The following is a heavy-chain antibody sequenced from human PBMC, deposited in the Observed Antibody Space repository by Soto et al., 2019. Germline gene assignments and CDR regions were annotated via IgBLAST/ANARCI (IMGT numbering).Heavy chain of an antibody. D-gene: IGHD6-19*01. CDR2: IYSGGST. CDR1: GFTVSSNY. J-gene: IGHJ4*02. CDR3: ARSLAVAVDY. Sequence: HPGGSLRLSCAASGFTVSSNYMSWVRQAPGKGLEWVSVIYSGGSTYYADSVKGRFTISRDNSKNTLYLQMNSLRAEDTAVYYCARSLAVAVDYWGQGTLVTVSS. V-gene: IGHV3-53*01.